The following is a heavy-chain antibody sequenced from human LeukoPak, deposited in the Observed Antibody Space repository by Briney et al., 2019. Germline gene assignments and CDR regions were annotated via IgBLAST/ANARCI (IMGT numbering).Heavy chain of an antibody. D-gene: IGHD5-24*01. CDR2: IYTSGST. CDR3: ARHDPEMATSWAFDI. V-gene: IGHV4-4*09. J-gene: IGHJ3*02. CDR1: GGSISSYY. Sequence: SETLSLTCTVSGGSISSYYWSWIRQPPGKGLEWIGYIYTSGSTNYNPSLKSRVTISVDTSKNQFSLKLSSVTAADTAVYYRARHDPEMATSWAFDIWGQGTMVTVSS.